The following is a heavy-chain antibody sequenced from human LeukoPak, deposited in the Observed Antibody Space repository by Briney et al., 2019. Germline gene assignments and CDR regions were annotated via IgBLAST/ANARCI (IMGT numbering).Heavy chain of an antibody. V-gene: IGHV1-3*01. J-gene: IGHJ4*02. CDR3: AREDSSGWYFLFDY. Sequence: ASVKVSCKAFGYTFTSYAMHWVRQAPGQRLEWMGWINAGNGNTKYSQKFQGRVTITRDTSASTAYMELSSLRSEDTAVYYCAREDSSGWYFLFDYWGQGTLVTVSS. CDR1: GYTFTSYA. CDR2: INAGNGNT. D-gene: IGHD6-19*01.